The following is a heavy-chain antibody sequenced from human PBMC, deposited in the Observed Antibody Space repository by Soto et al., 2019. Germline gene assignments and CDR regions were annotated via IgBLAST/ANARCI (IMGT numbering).Heavy chain of an antibody. D-gene: IGHD1-26*01. Sequence: SQPLSLTCAISGDSVSSKSAALNWIRQSPSRGLEWLGRTYYRSKWSTDYAVSVKSRITINPDTSKNQFSLQLNSVTPEDTAVYYCTRALSGSYDSWGQGTLVTVSS. CDR2: TYYRSKWST. CDR3: TRALSGSYDS. CDR1: GDSVSSKSAA. J-gene: IGHJ5*01. V-gene: IGHV6-1*01.